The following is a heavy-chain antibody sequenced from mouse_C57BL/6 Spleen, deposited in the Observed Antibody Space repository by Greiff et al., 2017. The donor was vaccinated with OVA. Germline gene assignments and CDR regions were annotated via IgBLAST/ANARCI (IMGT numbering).Heavy chain of an antibody. V-gene: IGHV7-3*01. Sequence: EVMLLESGGGLVQPGGSLSLSCAASGFTFTDYYMSWVRQPPGKALEWLGFLRNKANGYTTEYSSSVKGRFTISRDNSQSILYLQMSALRAEDSAAYYCARYNNTVVAEDDWGQGTTLTVSS. CDR3: ARYNNTVVAEDD. D-gene: IGHD1-1*01. J-gene: IGHJ2*01. CDR2: LRNKANGYTT. CDR1: GFTFTDYY.